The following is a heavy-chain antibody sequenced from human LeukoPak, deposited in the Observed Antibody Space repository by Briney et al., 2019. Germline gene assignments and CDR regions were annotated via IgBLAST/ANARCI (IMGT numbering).Heavy chain of an antibody. D-gene: IGHD3-3*01. CDR3: VKYQGECPGSRCYLRFLEY. J-gene: IGHJ4*02. CDR1: GVNLSIYG. CDR2: VRYDQSAT. Sequence: GGSLRLSCAASGVNLSIYGMHWVRQAPGKGLEWVTFVRYDQSATVYADSVQGRFAISRDNSKNTVYLQMNSLRVEDTALYFCVKYQGECPGSRCYLRFLEYWGQGTLVIVSS. V-gene: IGHV3-30*02.